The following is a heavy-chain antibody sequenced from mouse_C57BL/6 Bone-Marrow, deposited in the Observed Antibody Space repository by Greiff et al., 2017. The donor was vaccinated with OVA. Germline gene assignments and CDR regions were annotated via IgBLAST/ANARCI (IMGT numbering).Heavy chain of an antibody. CDR1: GYTFTSYW. CDR3: ARDYYGSSPFDY. CDR2: IYPGSGST. D-gene: IGHD1-1*01. J-gene: IGHJ2*01. V-gene: IGHV1-55*01. Sequence: QVQLQPGAELVKPGASVKMSCKASGYTFTSYWITWVKQRPGQGLEWFGDIYPGSGSTNYNEKFKSKATLTVDTSSSTAYMQLSSLTSEDSAVDYCARDYYGSSPFDYWGQGTTLTVSS.